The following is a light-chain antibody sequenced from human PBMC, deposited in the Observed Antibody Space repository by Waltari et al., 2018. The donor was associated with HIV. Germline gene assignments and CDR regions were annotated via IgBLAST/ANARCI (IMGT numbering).Light chain of an antibody. CDR3: QQYNSYPYT. J-gene: IGKJ2*01. V-gene: IGKV1-5*03. CDR1: QSISSW. Sequence: DIQMTQSPSTLSASVGDRVTITCRASQSISSWLAWYQQKPGKAPKLLIYKASSLESGVPSRFSGSGSGTEYTLTISSLQPDDFATYYCQQYNSYPYTFGQGTKLEIK. CDR2: KAS.